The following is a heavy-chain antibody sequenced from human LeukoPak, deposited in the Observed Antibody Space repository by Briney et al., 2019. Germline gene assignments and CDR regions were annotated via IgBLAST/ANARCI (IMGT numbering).Heavy chain of an antibody. CDR3: ARLNLAYVHTSGPNDF. Sequence: SETLSLTCAFYGGSISDYYWSWIRQPPGKGLEWIGEIYHSGSTDYNPSLKSRVTISVDTSKNQLSLKLTSVTAADTAVYFCARLNLAYVHTSGPNDFWGQGTQVTVSS. CDR2: IYHSGST. D-gene: IGHD3-10*01. CDR1: GGSISDYY. J-gene: IGHJ4*02. V-gene: IGHV4-34*01.